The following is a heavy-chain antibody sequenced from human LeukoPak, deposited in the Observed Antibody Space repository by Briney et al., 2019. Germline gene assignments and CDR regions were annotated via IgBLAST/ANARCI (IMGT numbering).Heavy chain of an antibody. CDR2: IYYSGST. Sequence: SETLSLTCTVSGGSISSSSYYWGWIRQPPGKGLEWIGSIYYSGSTYYNPSLKSRVTISVDTSKNQFSLKLSSVTAADTAVYYWARGGGVLYFGELLEAWGQGTLVTVSS. J-gene: IGHJ5*02. CDR3: ARGGGVLYFGELLEA. D-gene: IGHD3-10*01. CDR1: GGSISSSSYY. V-gene: IGHV4-39*07.